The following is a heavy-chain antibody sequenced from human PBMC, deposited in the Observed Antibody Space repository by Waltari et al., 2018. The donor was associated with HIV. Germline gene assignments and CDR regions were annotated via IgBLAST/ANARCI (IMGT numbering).Heavy chain of an antibody. CDR1: GFTFSNYW. Sequence: EVQLVESGGGLVQPGGSLRLSCAASGFTFSNYWMSWVRQAPGKVLEWVANIKQDGSEKYYVDSVKGRLTISRDNDKNSVDLQMNSLGAEDTAVYYCARDGGRRGPFGYWGQGTLVTVSS. CDR2: IKQDGSEK. D-gene: IGHD3-3*01. J-gene: IGHJ4*02. CDR3: ARDGGRRGPFGY. V-gene: IGHV3-7*01.